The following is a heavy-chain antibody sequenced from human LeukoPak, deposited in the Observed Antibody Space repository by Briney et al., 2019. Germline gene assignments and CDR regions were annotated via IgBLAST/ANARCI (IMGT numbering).Heavy chain of an antibody. CDR1: GYTFTSYD. J-gene: IGHJ4*02. Sequence: GASVKVSCKASGYTFTSYDINWVRQAPGQGLEWMGWISAYNGNTNYAQKLQGRVTMTTDTSTSTAYMELRSLRSDDTAVYYCARVLDSRYSSGWDFDYWGQGTLVTVSS. CDR3: ARVLDSRYSSGWDFDY. V-gene: IGHV1-18*01. D-gene: IGHD6-19*01. CDR2: ISAYNGNT.